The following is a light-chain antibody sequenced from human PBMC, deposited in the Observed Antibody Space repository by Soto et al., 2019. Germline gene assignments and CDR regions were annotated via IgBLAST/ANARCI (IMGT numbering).Light chain of an antibody. V-gene: IGKV3-11*01. CDR3: QQRSNWPSIT. Sequence: EIVLTHSAATLSLSPGERATLSCRASQSVSSYLAWYQQKPGQAPRLLIYDASNRATGIPARFSGSGSGTDFTLTISSLEPEDFAVYYCQQRSNWPSITFGQGTRLEIK. CDR1: QSVSSY. CDR2: DAS. J-gene: IGKJ5*01.